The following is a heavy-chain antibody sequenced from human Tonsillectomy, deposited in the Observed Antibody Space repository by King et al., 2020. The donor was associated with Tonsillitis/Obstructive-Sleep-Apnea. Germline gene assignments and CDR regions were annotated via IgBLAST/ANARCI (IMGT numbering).Heavy chain of an antibody. Sequence: TLKESGPTLVKPTQTLTLSCTFSGFSVSTSGVGVGWIREPPGKALEWLALIYWGDDKSYSASLMVRLTITKDTSKNQGVLTMTNRDPVDTATYYCAHISQYQLLDYYYYMDVWGKGTTVTVSS. CDR1: GFSVSTSGVG. V-gene: IGHV2-5*02. D-gene: IGHD2-2*01. CDR2: IYWGDDK. J-gene: IGHJ6*03. CDR3: AHISQYQLLDYYYYMDV.